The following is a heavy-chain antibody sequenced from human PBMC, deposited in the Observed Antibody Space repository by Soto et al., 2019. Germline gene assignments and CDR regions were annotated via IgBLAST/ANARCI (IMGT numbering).Heavy chain of an antibody. CDR2: IYYSGST. J-gene: IGHJ4*02. CDR1: GGSISSYY. V-gene: IGHV4-59*01. CDR3: ARVSDYYDSSGYYADY. D-gene: IGHD3-22*01. Sequence: SETLSLTCTVSGGSISSYYWSWIRQPPGKGLEWIGYIYYSGSTNYNPSLKSRVTISVDTSKNQFSLELSSVTAADTAVYYCARVSDYYDSSGYYADYWGQGTLVTVSS.